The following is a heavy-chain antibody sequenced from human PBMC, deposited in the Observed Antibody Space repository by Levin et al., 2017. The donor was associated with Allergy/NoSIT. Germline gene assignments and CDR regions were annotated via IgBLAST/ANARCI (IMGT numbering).Heavy chain of an antibody. Sequence: GGSLRLSCAASGFTFSNAWMSWVRQAPGKGLEWVGRIKSKTDGGTTDYAAPVKGRFTISRDDSKNTLYLQMNSLKTEDTAVYYCTTGMVRGVIITDYYYYYMDGWGKGTTVTVSS. CDR2: IKSKTDGGTT. CDR3: TTGMVRGVIITDYYYYYMDG. CDR1: GFTFSNAW. J-gene: IGHJ6*03. V-gene: IGHV3-15*01. D-gene: IGHD3-10*01.